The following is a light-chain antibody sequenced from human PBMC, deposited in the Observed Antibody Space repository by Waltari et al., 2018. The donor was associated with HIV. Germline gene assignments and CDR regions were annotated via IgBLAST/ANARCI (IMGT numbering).Light chain of an antibody. CDR2: LGS. CDR1: QSLLHSNGYNY. Sequence: IVTTQSPLSLPVTPGEPASISCRSSQSLLHSNGYNYLDWYLQKPGQSPQLLIYLGSNRASGVPDRFSGSGSGTDFTLKISRVEAEDVGVYYCMQGSFGQGTKLEIK. V-gene: IGKV2-28*01. CDR3: MQGS. J-gene: IGKJ2*04.